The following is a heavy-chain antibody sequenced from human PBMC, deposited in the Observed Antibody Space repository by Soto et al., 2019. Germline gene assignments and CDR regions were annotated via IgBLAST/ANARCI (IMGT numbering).Heavy chain of an antibody. CDR2: IWYDGSNK. D-gene: IGHD4-4*01. V-gene: IGHV3-33*01. CDR1: GFTFSSYS. J-gene: IGHJ4*02. CDR3: ARDASATVTFPGDY. Sequence: QVQLVESGGGVVQPGRSLRLSCAASGFTFSSYSMHWVRQAPGKGLVWVAVIWYDGSNKYYADSVKGRFTISRDNSRKTMYLRMNSLRAEDTAVYYCARDASATVTFPGDYWGQGTLVTVSS.